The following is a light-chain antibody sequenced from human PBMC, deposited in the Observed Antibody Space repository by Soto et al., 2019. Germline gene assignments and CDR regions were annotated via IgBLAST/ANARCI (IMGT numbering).Light chain of an antibody. Sequence: DSVMTQSPLPLPVPPGETASISCGSRQRLQHSNGHNYLDWYVQKPGQSPQILISLASNRASGVPERFSVSGSGTDFTLKISRVEAEDVGVYYCMQALQTPAFGQGTKGEIK. J-gene: IGKJ1*01. V-gene: IGKV2-28*01. CDR1: QRLQHSNGHNY. CDR2: LAS. CDR3: MQALQTPA.